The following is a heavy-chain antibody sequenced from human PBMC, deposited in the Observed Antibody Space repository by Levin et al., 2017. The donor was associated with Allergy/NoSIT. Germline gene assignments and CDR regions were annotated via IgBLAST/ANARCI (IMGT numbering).Heavy chain of an antibody. CDR3: ARGGDSSSWTLGGFDY. J-gene: IGHJ4*02. V-gene: IGHV3-30*03. Sequence: PGESLKISCAASGFTFSSYGMHWVRQAPGKGLEWVAVISYDGSNKYYADSVKGRFTISRDNSKNTLYLQMNSLRAEDTAVYYCARGGDSSSWTLGGFDYWGQGTLVTVSS. CDR2: ISYDGSNK. CDR1: GFTFSSYG. D-gene: IGHD6-13*01.